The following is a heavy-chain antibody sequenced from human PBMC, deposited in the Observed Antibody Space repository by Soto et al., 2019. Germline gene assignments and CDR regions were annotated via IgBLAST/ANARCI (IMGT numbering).Heavy chain of an antibody. CDR3: ARGFCSTTSCLYGDS. CDR2: INPSGGST. Sequence: GXSVKVSCKASGYTFTSYYIHWVRQAPGQGLEWMGIINPSGGSTNYAQKFQGRVTMTRDTSTSTVYMELSSLRSEDTAVYYCARGFCSTTSCLYGDSWGQGTLVTVSS. D-gene: IGHD2-2*01. J-gene: IGHJ4*02. V-gene: IGHV1-46*01. CDR1: GYTFTSYY.